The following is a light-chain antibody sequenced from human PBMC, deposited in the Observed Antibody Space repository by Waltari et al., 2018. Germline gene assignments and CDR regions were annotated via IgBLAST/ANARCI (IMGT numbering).Light chain of an antibody. CDR2: WAS. J-gene: IGKJ3*01. CDR3: QQANSFPPT. CDR1: QSVLYSSNNKNY. V-gene: IGKV4-1*01. Sequence: DIVMTQSPDSLAVSLGEWATINCKSSQSVLYSSNNKNYLAWYQQKPGQPPRLLIYWASTRESGVPDRFSGSGSETDFTLTISSLQAEDFATYYCQQANSFPPTFGPGTKVDIK.